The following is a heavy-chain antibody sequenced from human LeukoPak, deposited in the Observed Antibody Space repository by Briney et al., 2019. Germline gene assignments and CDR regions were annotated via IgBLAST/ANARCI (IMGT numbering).Heavy chain of an antibody. CDR1: GDSITRNTYY. V-gene: IGHV4-39*01. CDR2: INYSGRT. J-gene: IGHJ4*02. D-gene: IGHD1-1*01. Sequence: SETLSLTCTVSGDSITRNTYYWVWVRQPPGKGLEWIGSINYSGRTFYSSSLKSRATISVDTFRNQFSLKVTPVTAADTAVYSCARLSTSDTDGNYFDFWGQGTLVTVSS. CDR3: ARLSTSDTDGNYFDF.